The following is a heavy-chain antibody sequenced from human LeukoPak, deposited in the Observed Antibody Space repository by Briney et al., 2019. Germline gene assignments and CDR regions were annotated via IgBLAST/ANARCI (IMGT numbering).Heavy chain of an antibody. CDR1: GFTFSSYG. V-gene: IGHV3-NL1*01. Sequence: GGSLRLSCAASGFTFSSYGMHWVRQAPGKGLEWVSVIYTSGDTCYADSVKGRFTISRDSSKNTLYLQMNTLRTEDTAVYYCVRVRYSGSWFPVPNFDCWGQGTLVTVSS. J-gene: IGHJ4*02. D-gene: IGHD1-26*01. CDR2: IYTSGDT. CDR3: VRVRYSGSWFPVPNFDC.